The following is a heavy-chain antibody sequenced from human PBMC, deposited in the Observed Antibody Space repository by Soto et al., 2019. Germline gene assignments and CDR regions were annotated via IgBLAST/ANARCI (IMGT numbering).Heavy chain of an antibody. D-gene: IGHD5-12*01. V-gene: IGHV3-7*01. J-gene: IGHJ4*02. Sequence: EVHLVESGGGLVQPGGSLRLSCEASGFAFSNYWMSWVRQVPGKGLQWVAGIRQDGNEKHYVDSVKGRFTISRDNGTNSLYLQMDSLRAEDTAVYFCARDQRSVSVYDPFDSWGRGTLVIVSS. CDR3: ARDQRSVSVYDPFDS. CDR2: IRQDGNEK. CDR1: GFAFSNYW.